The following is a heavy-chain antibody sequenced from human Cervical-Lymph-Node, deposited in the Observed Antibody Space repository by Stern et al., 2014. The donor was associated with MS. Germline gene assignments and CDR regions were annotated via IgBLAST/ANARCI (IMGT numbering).Heavy chain of an antibody. CDR3: AGGSGWTHDF. CDR2: IKSDGSAI. Sequence: EVQLVESEGGLVQPGGSLRLSCAASGFTFSPYWMHWVRQAPGKGLGWVSLIKSDGSAIAYADFVKGRFTISRDSAKNTLYLQMNSLRAEDTAVYFCAGGSGWTHDFWGQGTLVTVSS. V-gene: IGHV3-74*02. D-gene: IGHD6-19*01. CDR1: GFTFSPYW. J-gene: IGHJ4*02.